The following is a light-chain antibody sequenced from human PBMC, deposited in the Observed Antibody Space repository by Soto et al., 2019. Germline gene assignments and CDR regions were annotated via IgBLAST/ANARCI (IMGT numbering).Light chain of an antibody. CDR3: QQYPNWPPWT. Sequence: EIVLTQSPVTLSLSPGERAALSCRASQSVSNYLAWYQHKPGQAPRLLIYDVSKRATGIPARFSGSGSGTDFTLTISSLEPEDFAVYYCQQYPNWPPWTFGQGTKVEIK. J-gene: IGKJ1*01. V-gene: IGKV3-11*01. CDR1: QSVSNY. CDR2: DVS.